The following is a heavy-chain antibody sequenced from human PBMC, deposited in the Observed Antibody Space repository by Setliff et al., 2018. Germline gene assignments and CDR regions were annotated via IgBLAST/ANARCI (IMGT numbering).Heavy chain of an antibody. Sequence: ASVKVSCKASGYTFTGHYIHWVRQAPGQGLEWMGRINPNSGGTEYAQKFQGRVTMTRNTSISTVYMELSSLRSDDTAVYYCARAGQLDYFQHWGQGTLVTVSS. D-gene: IGHD6-13*01. CDR2: INPNSGGT. J-gene: IGHJ1*01. CDR1: GYTFTGHY. V-gene: IGHV1-2*06. CDR3: ARAGQLDYFQH.